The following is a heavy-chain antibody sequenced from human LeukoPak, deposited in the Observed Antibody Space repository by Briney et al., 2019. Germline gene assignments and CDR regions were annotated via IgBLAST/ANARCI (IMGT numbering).Heavy chain of an antibody. CDR3: ARTIDYGGNWAYWYFDV. J-gene: IGHJ2*01. CDR2: INDNGVNT. V-gene: IGHV3-23*01. CDR1: GFTFSSYA. Sequence: QPGGSLRLSCAASGFTFSSYAMSWVRQAPGKGLEWVSTINDNGVNTYYAHSVKGRFTISRDNSKNTLYLQLNSLRVEDTAVYYCARTIDYGGNWAYWYFDVWGRGTLVTVSS. D-gene: IGHD4-23*01.